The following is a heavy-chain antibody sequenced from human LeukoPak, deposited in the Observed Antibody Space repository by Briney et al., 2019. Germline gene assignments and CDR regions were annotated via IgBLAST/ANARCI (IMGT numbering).Heavy chain of an antibody. CDR1: GGSISSYY. CDR2: IYYSGST. D-gene: IGHD6-13*01. J-gene: IGHJ4*02. V-gene: IGHV4-59*08. CDR3: ARGGGMAAAGTDYYFDY. Sequence: PSETLSLTCPVSGGSISSYYWSWIRQPPGKGLEWIGYIYYSGSTNYNPSLKSRVTISVDTSKNQFSLKLSSVTAADTAVYYCARGGGMAAAGTDYYFDYWGQGTLVTVSS.